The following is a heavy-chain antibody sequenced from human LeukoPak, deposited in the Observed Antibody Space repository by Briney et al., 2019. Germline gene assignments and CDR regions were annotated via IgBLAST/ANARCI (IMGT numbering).Heavy chain of an antibody. CDR2: INPSGGST. D-gene: IGHD4-17*01. J-gene: IGHJ2*01. Sequence: ASVKVSCKASGYTFTSYYMHWVRQAPGQGLEWMGIINPSGGSTSYAQKFQGRVTMTRDTSTSTVYMELSSLTPEDTAVYYCARDLRAGGTWSYGVYFDLWGRGTLVTVSS. V-gene: IGHV1-46*01. CDR1: GYTFTSYY. CDR3: ARDLRAGGTWSYGVYFDL.